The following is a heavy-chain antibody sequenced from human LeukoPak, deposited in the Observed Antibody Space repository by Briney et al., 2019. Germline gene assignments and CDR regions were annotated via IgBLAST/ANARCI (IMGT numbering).Heavy chain of an antibody. D-gene: IGHD6-19*01. CDR1: GYSISSGYY. Sequence: SETLSLTCTVSGYSISSGYYWGWIRQPPGKGLEWIGSIYHSGSTYYNPSLKSRVTISVDTSKNQFSLKLSSVTAADTAVYYCARALGAAHYSSGWYYWGQGTLVTVSS. CDR3: ARALGAAHYSSGWYY. J-gene: IGHJ4*02. V-gene: IGHV4-38-2*02. CDR2: IYHSGST.